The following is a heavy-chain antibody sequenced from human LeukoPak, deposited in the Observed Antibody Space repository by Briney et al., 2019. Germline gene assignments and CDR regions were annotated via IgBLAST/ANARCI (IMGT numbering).Heavy chain of an antibody. CDR3: ARDDNSSGWSGSGY. V-gene: IGHV1-69*13. J-gene: IGHJ4*02. CDR2: IIPIFGTA. Sequence: GASVKVSCKASGGTFSSYAISWVRQAPGQGLEWMGGIIPIFGTASYAQKFQGRVTITADESTSTAYMELSSLRSEDTAVYYCARDDNSSGWSGSGYWGQGTPVTVSS. D-gene: IGHD6-19*01. CDR1: GGTFSSYA.